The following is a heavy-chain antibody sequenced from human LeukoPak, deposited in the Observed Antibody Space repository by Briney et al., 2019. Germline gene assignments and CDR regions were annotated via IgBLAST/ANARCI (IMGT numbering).Heavy chain of an antibody. J-gene: IGHJ3*02. CDR3: ARFGAMVGDIVVVPAANDAFDI. CDR1: GYSFTSYW. V-gene: IGHV5-51*01. D-gene: IGHD2-2*01. CDR2: IYPGDSDT. Sequence: GESLQISCKGSGYSFTSYWIGWVRQMPGKGLEWMGIIYPGDSDTRYSPSFQGQVTISADKSISTAYLQWSSLKASDTAMYYCARFGAMVGDIVVVPAANDAFDIWGQGTMVTVSS.